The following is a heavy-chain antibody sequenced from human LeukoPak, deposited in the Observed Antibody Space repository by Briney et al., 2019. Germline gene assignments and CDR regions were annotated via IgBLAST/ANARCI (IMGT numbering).Heavy chain of an antibody. V-gene: IGHV6-1*01. J-gene: IGHJ4*02. D-gene: IGHD6-19*01. CDR1: GDSVSSNTGA. CDR3: ARDGLNGHGSAWYSYFVY. CDR2: TYYRSKWYN. Sequence: SQTLSLTCAISGDSVSSNTGAWNWIRQSPSRGLEWLGRTYYRSKWYNDYAVSVESRITIDPDTSKNQFSLQLNSVTPEDTAVYYCARDGLNGHGSAWYSYFVYWGQGTLVTVSS.